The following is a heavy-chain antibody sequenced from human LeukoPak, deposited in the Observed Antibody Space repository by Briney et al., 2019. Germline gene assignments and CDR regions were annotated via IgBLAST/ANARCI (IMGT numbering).Heavy chain of an antibody. Sequence: ASVKVSCKVSGYTFTGYYMHRVRQAPGQGLEWTGWINPNSGGTNYAQKFQGRVTMTRDTSISTAYMELSRLRSDDTAVYYCAREEYSSSSLDYWGQGTLVTVSS. CDR3: AREEYSSSSLDY. CDR2: INPNSGGT. D-gene: IGHD6-6*01. J-gene: IGHJ4*02. V-gene: IGHV1-2*02. CDR1: GYTFTGYY.